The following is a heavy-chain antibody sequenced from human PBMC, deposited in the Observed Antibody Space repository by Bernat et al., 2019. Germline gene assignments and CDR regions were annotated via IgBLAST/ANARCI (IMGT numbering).Heavy chain of an antibody. CDR3: ARVWYSNCWHHAPFDY. V-gene: IGHV3-66*01. D-gene: IGHD6-13*01. J-gene: IGHJ4*02. CDR1: GFTVSSNY. Sequence: EVQLVESGGGLVQPGGSLRLSCAASGFTVSSNYMSWVRQAPGKGLELDSVIYSGGSTYYADSVKGRFTISRDNSKNTLYLQMNSLRAEDKAVYYCARVWYSNCWHHAPFDYWGQGTLVTVSS. CDR2: IYSGGST.